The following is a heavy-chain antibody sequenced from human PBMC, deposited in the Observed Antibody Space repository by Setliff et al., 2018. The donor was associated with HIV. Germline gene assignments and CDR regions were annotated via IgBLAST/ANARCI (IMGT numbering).Heavy chain of an antibody. Sequence: GGSLRLSCVASGFTFSNYKMSWVRQAPGKGLEWVSYISSTSSNIYYVDSVEGRFTISRDNADNSLYLQMNSLRAEDTAVYYCAKDKGQKYADYWGQGTMVTVSS. CDR3: AKDKGQKYADY. CDR2: ISSTSSNI. J-gene: IGHJ4*02. D-gene: IGHD3-10*01. V-gene: IGHV3-48*01. CDR1: GFTFSNYK.